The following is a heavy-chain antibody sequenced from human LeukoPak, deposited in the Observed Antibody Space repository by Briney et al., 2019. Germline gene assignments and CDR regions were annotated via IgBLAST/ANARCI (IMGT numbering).Heavy chain of an antibody. CDR1: GFTFNKYG. Sequence: GGSLRLSCIASGFTFNKYGMHWVRQAPAKGLEWVAVRSDDGSAQHYADSVRGRFTISRDNSKNTLSLQMNSLRPEDTAMYFCAKDRDPYSSGTWDSWGQGTLVAVSS. J-gene: IGHJ1*01. D-gene: IGHD3-22*01. CDR3: AKDRDPYSSGTWDS. CDR2: RSDDGSAQ. V-gene: IGHV3-30*18.